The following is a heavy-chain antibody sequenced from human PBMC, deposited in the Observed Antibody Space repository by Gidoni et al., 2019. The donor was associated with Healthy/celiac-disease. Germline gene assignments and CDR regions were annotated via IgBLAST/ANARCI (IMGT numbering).Heavy chain of an antibody. CDR2: IYYSGST. CDR1: GGSISSYY. CDR3: ARVYAAAAYFDY. V-gene: IGHV4-59*01. J-gene: IGHJ4*02. D-gene: IGHD6-13*01. Sequence: QVQLQESGPGLVKPSETLSLTCTVSGGSISSYYWSWIRQPPGKGLEWIGYIYYSGSTNYNPPLKSRVTISVDTSKNQFSLKLSSVTAADTAVYYCARVYAAAAYFDYWGQGTLVTVSS.